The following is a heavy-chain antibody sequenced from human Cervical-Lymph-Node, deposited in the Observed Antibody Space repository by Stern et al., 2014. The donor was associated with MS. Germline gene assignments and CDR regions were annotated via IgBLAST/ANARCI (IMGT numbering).Heavy chain of an antibody. CDR1: GFTFSSSG. CDR3: AREGGNSAEYFQH. CDR2: IWFGGSNG. D-gene: IGHD4-23*01. V-gene: IGHV3-33*01. Sequence: VQLEESGGGVVQPGRSLRLSCAASGFTFSSSGMHWVRQAPDKGLEGLAIIWFGGSNGYYADSVKGRFTISRDNSKNTLYLQMNSLRAEDTAVYYCAREGGNSAEYFQHWGQGTLVTVSS. J-gene: IGHJ1*01.